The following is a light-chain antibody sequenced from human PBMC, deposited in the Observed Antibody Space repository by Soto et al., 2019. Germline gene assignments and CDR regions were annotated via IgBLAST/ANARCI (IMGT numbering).Light chain of an antibody. V-gene: IGKV3-15*01. CDR3: QQYNNWPPWT. CDR2: GAS. CDR1: QSVNSN. J-gene: IGKJ1*01. Sequence: EIVMTQSPATLSVSPWESATLSCRASQSVNSNYLAWYQQKPGQAPRLLIYGASTRATGIPARFSGSGSGTEFTLTISSLQSEDFAVYYCQQYNNWPPWTFGQGTKVDIK.